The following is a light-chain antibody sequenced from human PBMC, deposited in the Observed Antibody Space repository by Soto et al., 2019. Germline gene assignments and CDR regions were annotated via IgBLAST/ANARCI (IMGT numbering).Light chain of an antibody. J-gene: IGLJ1*01. CDR3: QSYDSSLSGFYV. CDR2: GNT. Sequence: QSVLTQPPSVSGAPGQRVTISCTGSSSNIGAGYDVHWYQQLPGTAPKLLIYGNTNRPSRVPDRFSGSKSGTSASLAITGLQDEDEAYYYCQSYDSSLSGFYVFGTGTKVTVL. CDR1: SSNIGAGYD. V-gene: IGLV1-40*01.